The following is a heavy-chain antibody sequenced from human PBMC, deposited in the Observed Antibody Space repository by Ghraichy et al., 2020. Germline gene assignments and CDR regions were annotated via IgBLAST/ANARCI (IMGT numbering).Heavy chain of an antibody. Sequence: SVKVSCKASGGTFSSYAISWVRQAPGQGLEWMGGIIPIFGTANYAQKFQGRVTITADESTSTAYMELSSLRSEDTAVYYCATAYYYDSSGYQAFDYWGQGTLVTVSS. CDR2: IIPIFGTA. CDR1: GGTFSSYA. D-gene: IGHD3-22*01. V-gene: IGHV1-69*13. J-gene: IGHJ4*02. CDR3: ATAYYYDSSGYQAFDY.